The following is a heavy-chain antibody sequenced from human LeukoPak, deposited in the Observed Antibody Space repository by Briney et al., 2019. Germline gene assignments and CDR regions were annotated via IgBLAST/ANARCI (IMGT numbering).Heavy chain of an antibody. D-gene: IGHD1-26*01. J-gene: IGHJ4*02. Sequence: ASVTVSCQASGYTFTGYYMHWVRQAPGKGLEWMGWINANSGCTNYAQRFQGRVTMTRDTSISTAYMELSRLRSDDTAVYYCARGGGSYPPVDYWGQGTLVTVSS. CDR1: GYTFTGYY. V-gene: IGHV1-2*02. CDR2: INANSGCT. CDR3: ARGGGSYPPVDY.